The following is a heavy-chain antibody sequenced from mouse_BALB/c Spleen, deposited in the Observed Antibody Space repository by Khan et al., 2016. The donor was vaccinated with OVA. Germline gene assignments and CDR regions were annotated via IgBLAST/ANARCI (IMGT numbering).Heavy chain of an antibody. Sequence: QVQLKESGAELAKPGASVKMSCKASGYTFVNYWILWVKQRPGQGLEWIGYINPSIGYTKNNQNFKDKATLTADKSSSTAYMQLSSLTSEDSAVYYCARRGLRWDFDYWGQGTTLTVSS. V-gene: IGHV1-7*01. D-gene: IGHD1-1*01. CDR3: ARRGLRWDFDY. CDR1: GYTFVNYW. CDR2: INPSIGYT. J-gene: IGHJ2*01.